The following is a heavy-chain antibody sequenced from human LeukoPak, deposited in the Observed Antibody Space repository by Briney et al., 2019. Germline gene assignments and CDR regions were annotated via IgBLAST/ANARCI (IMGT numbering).Heavy chain of an antibody. CDR3: ARLSAGYGDRDAFDI. Sequence: SETLSLTCTVSGGSITSSSYYWGWIRQPPGKGLEWIGSVYYSGNTYYNSSLKSRVTISVDTSKNQFSLKLSSVTAADTAVYYCARLSAGYGDRDAFDIWGQGTMVTVSS. V-gene: IGHV4-39*07. CDR2: VYYSGNT. J-gene: IGHJ3*02. CDR1: GGSITSSSYY. D-gene: IGHD4-17*01.